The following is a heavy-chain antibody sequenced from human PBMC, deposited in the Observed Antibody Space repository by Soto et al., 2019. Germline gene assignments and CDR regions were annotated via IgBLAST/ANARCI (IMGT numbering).Heavy chain of an antibody. D-gene: IGHD3-10*01. CDR1: GFTFSSYG. CDR3: AREYTYYYGSGSYYRSFGIDY. V-gene: IGHV3-33*01. Sequence: SLRLSCAASGFTFSSYGMHWVRQAPGKGLEWVAVIWYDGSNKYYADSVKGRFTISRDNPKNTLYLQMNSLRAEDTAVYYCAREYTYYYGSGSYYRSFGIDYWGQGTLVTVSS. J-gene: IGHJ4*02. CDR2: IWYDGSNK.